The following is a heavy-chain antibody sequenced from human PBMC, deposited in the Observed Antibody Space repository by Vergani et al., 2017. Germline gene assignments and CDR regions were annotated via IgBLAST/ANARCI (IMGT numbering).Heavy chain of an antibody. D-gene: IGHD3-10*01. Sequence: QVQLQESGPGLVKPSQTLSLTCAVYGGSFSGYYWSWIRQPPGKGLEWIGEINHSGSTNYNPSLKSRVTISVDTSKNQFSLKLSSVTAADTAVYYCARGSRWFGLYNWFDPWGQGTLVTVSS. CDR1: GGSFSGYY. J-gene: IGHJ5*02. V-gene: IGHV4-34*09. CDR3: ARGSRWFGLYNWFDP. CDR2: INHSGST.